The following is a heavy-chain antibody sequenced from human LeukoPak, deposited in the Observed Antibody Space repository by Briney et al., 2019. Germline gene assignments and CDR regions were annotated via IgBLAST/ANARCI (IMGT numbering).Heavy chain of an antibody. CDR2: LEVEGTPT. CDR1: GFTFSMYW. V-gene: IGHV3-74*01. J-gene: IGHJ4*02. Sequence: GGSLRLSCAVSGFTFSMYWMNWVRHAPGRGVEWVLRLEVEGTPTTYADSVKGRFTISRDNAKNPLSLQMNSLRVEDTAVYYCTRDLSYYDSSGYNYWGQGTLVTVSS. CDR3: TRDLSYYDSSGYNY. D-gene: IGHD3-22*01.